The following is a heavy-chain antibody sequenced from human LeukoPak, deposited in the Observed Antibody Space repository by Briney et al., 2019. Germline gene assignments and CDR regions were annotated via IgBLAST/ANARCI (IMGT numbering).Heavy chain of an antibody. Sequence: GASVKVSCKASGYTFTSYAMHWVRQAPGQRLEWMGWINAGNGNTKYSQKFQGRVTITRDISASTAYMELSSLRSEDTAVYYCARGYSYGLFDYWGQGTLVTVSS. D-gene: IGHD5-18*01. J-gene: IGHJ4*02. CDR1: GYTFTSYA. CDR3: ARGYSYGLFDY. V-gene: IGHV1-3*01. CDR2: INAGNGNT.